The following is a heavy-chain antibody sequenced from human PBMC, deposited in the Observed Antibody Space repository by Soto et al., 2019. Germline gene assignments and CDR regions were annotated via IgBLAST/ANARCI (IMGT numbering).Heavy chain of an antibody. CDR2: ILVSGST. D-gene: IGHD2-8*02. Sequence: PGGSLRLSCAVSGFICSSYDMSWVRQAPGKGLEWVSTILVSGSTHYEDSVKGRFTISRDTSRNTVYLQMNSRTAGDTAVYYCAKATATGGGAFEIYGQGTMVTV. CDR1: GFICSSYD. J-gene: IGHJ3*02. CDR3: AKATATGGGAFEI. V-gene: IGHV3-23*01.